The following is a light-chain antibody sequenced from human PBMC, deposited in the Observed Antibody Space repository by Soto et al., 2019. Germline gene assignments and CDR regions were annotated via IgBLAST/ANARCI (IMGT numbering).Light chain of an antibody. CDR3: MQSMQLPWT. V-gene: IGKV2D-29*01. J-gene: IGKJ1*01. Sequence: DLVMTQTPLSLSVTPGQPASISCKSSQSLPQSGGKTYLYWYLQKTGQPPQLLIYEVSSRFSGVPDRCSGSGSGTDLTLKISRVEAEDVGVYYCMQSMQLPWTFGQGTKVEIK. CDR1: QSLPQSGGKTY. CDR2: EVS.